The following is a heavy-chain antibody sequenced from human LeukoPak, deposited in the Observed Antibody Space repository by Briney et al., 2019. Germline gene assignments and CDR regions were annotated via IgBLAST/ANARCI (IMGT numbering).Heavy chain of an antibody. V-gene: IGHV4-39*07. CDR3: ARDLPSSRGAFDI. CDR2: IYYSGST. CDR1: GGSISSSSYY. D-gene: IGHD6-13*01. Sequence: SETLSLTCAVPGGSISSSSYYWGWIRQPPGKGLEWIGGIYYSGSTYYNPSLKSRVTISVDTSKNQFSLKLSSVTAADTAVYYCARDLPSSRGAFDIWGQGTMVTVSS. J-gene: IGHJ3*02.